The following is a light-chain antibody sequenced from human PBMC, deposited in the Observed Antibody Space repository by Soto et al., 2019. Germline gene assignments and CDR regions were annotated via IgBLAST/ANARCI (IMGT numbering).Light chain of an antibody. CDR1: QIINRY. J-gene: IGKJ5*01. CDR2: SAS. V-gene: IGKV1-39*01. Sequence: DIQMTQSPSSLSASVGDRVTITCRASQIINRYLAWYQQRPGKPPKLLISSASRLQGGVPARFSGTASGTDFTLTITSLQPEDFATYYCQQSYSMPVTFGQGTRLEIK. CDR3: QQSYSMPVT.